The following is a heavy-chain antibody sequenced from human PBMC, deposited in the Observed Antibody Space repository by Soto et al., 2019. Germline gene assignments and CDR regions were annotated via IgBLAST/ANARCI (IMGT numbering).Heavy chain of an antibody. D-gene: IGHD6-19*01. Sequence: EVQLVESGGGLVKPGGSLRLSCAASGFTFSSYSMNWVRQAPGKGLEWVSSISSSSSYIYYADSVKGRFTISRDNAKNSLYLQMNSLRAEATAVYYCARKLPESIAVAGLAFDIWGQGTMVTVSS. J-gene: IGHJ3*02. CDR2: ISSSSSYI. CDR1: GFTFSSYS. CDR3: ARKLPESIAVAGLAFDI. V-gene: IGHV3-21*01.